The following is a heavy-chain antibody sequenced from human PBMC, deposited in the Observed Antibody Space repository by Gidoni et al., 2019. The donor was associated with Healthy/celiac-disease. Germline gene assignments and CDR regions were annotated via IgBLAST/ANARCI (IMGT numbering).Heavy chain of an antibody. CDR3: ARENGDSSSDWFDP. D-gene: IGHD6-13*01. V-gene: IGHV4-38-2*02. CDR1: GYSISSGYY. J-gene: IGHJ5*02. Sequence: QVQLQESGPGLVKPSETLSLTCAVSGYSISSGYYWCWIRQPPAKGLEWFGSIYHSGSTYYNPSLKSRVTISVDKSKNKFSLKLSSVTAADTAVYYCARENGDSSSDWFDPWGQGTLVTVSS. CDR2: IYHSGST.